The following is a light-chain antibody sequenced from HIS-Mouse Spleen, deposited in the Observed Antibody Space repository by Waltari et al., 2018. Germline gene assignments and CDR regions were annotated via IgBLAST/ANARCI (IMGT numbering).Light chain of an antibody. V-gene: IGKV3-15*01. CDR3: QQYNNWWT. J-gene: IGKJ1*01. Sequence: EIVMTPSPATLSVSPGERATLSCRASQSVSSNVAWYQQKPGQAPRRLIYGASTRATGIPARFSGSGSGTEFTLTISSLQSEDFAVYYCQQYNNWWTFGQGTKVEIK. CDR2: GAS. CDR1: QSVSSN.